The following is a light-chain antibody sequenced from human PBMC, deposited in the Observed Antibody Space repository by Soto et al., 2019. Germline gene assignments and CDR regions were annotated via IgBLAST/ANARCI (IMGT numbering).Light chain of an antibody. V-gene: IGKV1-5*03. J-gene: IGKJ4*01. CDR1: QSINSW. CDR2: KAS. Sequence: DIQMTQSPSTLSASVGDRVTITCRASQSINSWLAWYQQKPGKAPKLLVYKASSLESGIPSRFSGSGSGTEFTLTISSLQPDDFGTYYCQQYDTSPLTFGGGTKVDIK. CDR3: QQYDTSPLT.